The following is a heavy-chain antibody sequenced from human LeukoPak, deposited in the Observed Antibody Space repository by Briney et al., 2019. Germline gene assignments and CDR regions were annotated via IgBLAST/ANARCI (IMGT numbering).Heavy chain of an antibody. CDR3: AKFPTIGDYGD. CDR2: ISGSGGST. V-gene: IGHV3-23*01. D-gene: IGHD4-17*01. Sequence: GGSLRLSCAASGFTFSSYAMSWVRQAPVKGLEWVSAISGSGGSTYYADSVKGRFTISRDNSKNTLYLQMNSLRAEDTAVYYCAKFPTIGDYGDWGQGTLVTVSS. J-gene: IGHJ4*02. CDR1: GFTFSSYA.